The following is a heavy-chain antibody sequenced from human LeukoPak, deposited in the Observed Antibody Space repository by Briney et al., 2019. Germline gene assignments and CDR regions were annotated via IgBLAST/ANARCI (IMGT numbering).Heavy chain of an antibody. CDR1: GFIFSSNR. V-gene: IGHV3-7*01. CDR3: ARAPGEGWFDP. Sequence: GGSLRLSCAASGFIFSSNRMSWVGQAPGKRREEVARIKQDGGDKYYVDSVKGRFTISRDNAKNSLYLQMNSLRAEDTALYYCARAPGEGWFDPWGQGTLVTVSS. CDR2: IKQDGGDK. D-gene: IGHD4-17*01. J-gene: IGHJ5*02.